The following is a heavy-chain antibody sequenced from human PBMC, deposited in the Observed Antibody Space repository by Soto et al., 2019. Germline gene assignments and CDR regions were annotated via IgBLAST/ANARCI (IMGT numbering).Heavy chain of an antibody. V-gene: IGHV5-51*01. D-gene: IGHD1-1*01. CDR3: ARLGIQSGNFRSFDY. J-gene: IGHJ4*02. CDR2: IYVDDSDT. CDR1: GYRFTSYW. Sequence: GESLKISCADSGYRFTSYWIAWVRQMPGKGLEWMGTIYVDDSDTTYSPSFQGQVTISADKSSSSAYLQWSSLKASDSAMYYCARLGIQSGNFRSFDYWGKGTLVTVSS.